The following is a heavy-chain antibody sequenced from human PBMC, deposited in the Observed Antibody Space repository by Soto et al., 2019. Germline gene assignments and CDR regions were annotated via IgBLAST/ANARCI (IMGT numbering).Heavy chain of an antibody. CDR3: AKPIYYYDSRGYRLFDY. J-gene: IGHJ4*02. V-gene: IGHV3-23*01. CDR1: GFMFNNYA. D-gene: IGHD3-22*01. CDR2: VSVSGGTT. Sequence: GFLRLSGAACGFMFNNYAMGCVRQAPGKGLEWVSTVSVSGGTTYYADSLKGRFTISRDNSKKTVYLQMNRLRADDTAIYYCAKPIYYYDSRGYRLFDYWGQGTLVTVSS.